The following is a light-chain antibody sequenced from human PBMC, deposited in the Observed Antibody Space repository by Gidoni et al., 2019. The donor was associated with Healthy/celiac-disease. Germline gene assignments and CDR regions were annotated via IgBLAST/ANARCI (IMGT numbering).Light chain of an antibody. Sequence: EIQMTQYPSTLSAYVGDRVTITCPARQSLSSWLAWYQQKPGQAPKLLIYQSSSLESVVPSRFSVSGSWTEFTLTIISLHPDDFATYSCQQYNSYPCSFGQGTKLEIK. CDR2: QSS. CDR3: QQYNSYPCS. J-gene: IGKJ2*04. V-gene: IGKV1-5*03. CDR1: QSLSSW.